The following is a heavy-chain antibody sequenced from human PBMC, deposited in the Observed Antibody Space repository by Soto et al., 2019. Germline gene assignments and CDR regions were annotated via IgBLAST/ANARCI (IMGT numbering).Heavy chain of an antibody. V-gene: IGHV1-69*02. CDR3: ARGVPAATKGPFDP. Sequence: QVQLVQSGAEVKKPGSSVKVSCKASGGTFSSYTISWVRQAPGQGLEWMGRIIPILGIANYAQKFQGRVTITADKSTSTAHMELSSLRSEDTAVYYCARGVPAATKGPFDPWGQGTLVTVSS. J-gene: IGHJ5*02. CDR1: GGTFSSYT. CDR2: IIPILGIA. D-gene: IGHD2-2*01.